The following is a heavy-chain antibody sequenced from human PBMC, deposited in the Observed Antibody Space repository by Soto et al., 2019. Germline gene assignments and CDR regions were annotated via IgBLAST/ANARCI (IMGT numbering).Heavy chain of an antibody. J-gene: IGHJ5*02. CDR1: GGSISSYY. CDR2: IYYSGST. V-gene: IGHV4-59*12. D-gene: IGHD3-22*01. Sequence: PSETLSLTCTVSGGSISSYYWSWIRQHPGKGLEWIGYIYYSGSTNYNPSLKSRVTISVDTSKNQFSLKLSSVTAADTAVYYCARTAEGPMSWFEPWGQGTLVTVSS. CDR3: ARTAEGPMSWFEP.